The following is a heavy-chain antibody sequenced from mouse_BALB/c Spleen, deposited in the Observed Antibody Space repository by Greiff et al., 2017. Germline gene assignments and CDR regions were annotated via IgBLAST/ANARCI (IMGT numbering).Heavy chain of an antibody. J-gene: IGHJ3*01. D-gene: IGHD2-10*01. CDR1: GYSITSDYA. CDR3: AAYYGNYVGAY. Sequence: DVKLQESGPGLVKPSQSLSLTCTVTGYSITSDYAWNWIRQFPGNKLEWMGYISYSGSTSYNPSLKSRISITRDTSKNQFFLQLNSVTTEDTATYYCAAYYGNYVGAYWGQGTLVTVSA. CDR2: ISYSGST. V-gene: IGHV3-2*02.